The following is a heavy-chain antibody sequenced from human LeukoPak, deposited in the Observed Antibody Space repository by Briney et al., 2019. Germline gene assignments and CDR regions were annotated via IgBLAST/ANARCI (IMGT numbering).Heavy chain of an antibody. D-gene: IGHD5/OR15-5a*01. Sequence: GGSLRLSCAASGFIFSDYNMHWVRQVPGKGLEWVSIISGGGGRTSYADSVKGRVTISRDNSKNSLYLQMNSLRTEDTAFYYCAKDVSGSIDSWGQGTLVTVSS. CDR1: GFIFSDYN. CDR3: AKDVSGSIDS. V-gene: IGHV3-43*02. J-gene: IGHJ4*02. CDR2: ISGGGGRT.